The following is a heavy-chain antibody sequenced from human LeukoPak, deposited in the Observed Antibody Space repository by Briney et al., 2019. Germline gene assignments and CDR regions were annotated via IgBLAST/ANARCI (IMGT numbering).Heavy chain of an antibody. CDR2: MNPNSGGT. J-gene: IGHJ3*01. CDR1: GYTFSDYY. D-gene: IGHD3-22*01. Sequence: ASVKVSCKASGYTFSDYYLHWVRQAPGQGREWVGWMNPNSGGTNYDQKFQGRITMTGDTSTAYLELGSLRSDDTAVYYCARELVSTIIVGGAAFDLWGQGTMVTVSS. CDR3: ARELVSTIIVGGAAFDL. V-gene: IGHV1-2*02.